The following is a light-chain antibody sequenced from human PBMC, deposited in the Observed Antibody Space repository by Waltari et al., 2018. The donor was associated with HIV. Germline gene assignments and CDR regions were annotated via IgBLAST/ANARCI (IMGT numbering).Light chain of an antibody. CDR2: KAS. Sequence: DIQMTQSPSTLSASVGDSVTITCRASQNINSWLAWYQQRPGNAPTLLIYKASTLEGGVPSRFSGSGSGTEFTLTITSLQPDDFASYYCQQYNGLSLTFGGGTRVEIK. J-gene: IGKJ4*01. CDR3: QQYNGLSLT. CDR1: QNINSW. V-gene: IGKV1-5*03.